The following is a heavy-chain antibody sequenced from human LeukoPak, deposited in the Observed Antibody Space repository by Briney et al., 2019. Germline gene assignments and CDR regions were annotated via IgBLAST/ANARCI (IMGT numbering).Heavy chain of an antibody. J-gene: IGHJ6*03. CDR1: GGTFNSYA. CDR2: IMPLFGTA. Sequence: SVKVSCKASGGTFNSYAISWVRQAPGQGLEWMGGIMPLFGTANYSQEFQGRVTFTTDESASTAYMEVSSLRSEDTAVYYCASGSLGDGYGVGDYYQYMDVWGKGTTVTVSS. D-gene: IGHD5-24*01. CDR3: ASGSLGDGYGVGDYYQYMDV. V-gene: IGHV1-69*05.